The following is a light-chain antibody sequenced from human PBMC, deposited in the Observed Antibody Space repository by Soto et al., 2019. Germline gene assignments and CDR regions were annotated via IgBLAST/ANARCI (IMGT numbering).Light chain of an antibody. J-gene: IGLJ2*01. CDR1: SSDVGSYNF. CDR2: EVI. V-gene: IGLV2-14*01. Sequence: QSVLTQPATVSGSPGQAITISCAGTSSDVGSYNFVSWYQQHPGKAPKLLLYEVIYRPSGVSNRFSGSKSGNTASLTISGLQAEDEAAYYCTSYTSSSPHVLFGGGTKVPVL. CDR3: TSYTSSSPHVL.